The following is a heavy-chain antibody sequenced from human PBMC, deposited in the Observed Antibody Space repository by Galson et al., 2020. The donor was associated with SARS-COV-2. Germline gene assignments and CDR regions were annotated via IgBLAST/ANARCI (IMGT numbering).Heavy chain of an antibody. J-gene: IGHJ4*02. CDR1: GFTFSSYA. Sequence: GESLKISCAASGFTFSSYAMSWVRQAPGKGLEWVSAISGSGGSTYYADSVKGRFTISRDNSKNTLYLQMNSLRAEDTAVYYCAKILAEDFWSGYYFDYWGQGTLVTVSS. D-gene: IGHD3-3*01. V-gene: IGHV3-23*01. CDR3: AKILAEDFWSGYYFDY. CDR2: ISGSGGST.